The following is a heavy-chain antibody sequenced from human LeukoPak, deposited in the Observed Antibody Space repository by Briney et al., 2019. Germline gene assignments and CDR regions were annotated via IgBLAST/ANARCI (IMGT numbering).Heavy chain of an antibody. Sequence: GGSLRLSCAAFGFTFSNAWMSWVRQAPGKGLEWVGRIKSKTDGGKTDYAAPVKGRFTISRDDSKNTLYLQMNSLKTEDTAVYYCTTSPYYDYVCGSYWGQGTLVTVSS. CDR1: GFTFSNAW. J-gene: IGHJ4*02. D-gene: IGHD3-16*01. CDR3: TTSPYYDYVCGSY. CDR2: IKSKTDGGKT. V-gene: IGHV3-15*01.